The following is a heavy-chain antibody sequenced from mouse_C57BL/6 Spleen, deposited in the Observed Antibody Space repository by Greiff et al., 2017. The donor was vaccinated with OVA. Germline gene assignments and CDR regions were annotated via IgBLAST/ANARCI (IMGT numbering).Heavy chain of an antibody. CDR1: GFTFSDYY. CDR3: ARENYGSSYGAMDY. V-gene: IGHV5-16*01. J-gene: IGHJ4*01. CDR2: INYDGSST. Sequence: EVKVVESAGGLVQPGSSMKLSCTASGFTFSDYYMAWVRQVPEKGLEWVANINYDGSSTYYLDSLKSRFIISRDNAKNILYLQMSSLKSEDTATYYCARENYGSSYGAMDYWGQGTSVTVSS. D-gene: IGHD1-1*01.